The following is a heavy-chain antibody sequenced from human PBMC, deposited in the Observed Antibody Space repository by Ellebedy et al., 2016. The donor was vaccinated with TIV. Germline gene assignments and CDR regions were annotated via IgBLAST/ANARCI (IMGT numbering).Heavy chain of an antibody. V-gene: IGHV4-59*08. CDR3: ARHGKSGSYSPYFDY. CDR2: IHNNGDT. CDR1: GGSLSGYY. D-gene: IGHD1-26*01. J-gene: IGHJ4*02. Sequence: MPSETLSLTCTVSGGSLSGYYWSWIRQPPGKGLEWIAYIHNNGDTYYNPSLTSRFTISLDASKNQFSLKMSSVTATDTALFYCARHGKSGSYSPYFDYWGQGTLVTVSP.